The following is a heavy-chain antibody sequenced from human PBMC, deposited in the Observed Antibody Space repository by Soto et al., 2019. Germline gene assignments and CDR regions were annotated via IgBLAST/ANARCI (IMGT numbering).Heavy chain of an antibody. Sequence: ASVKVSCKASGYSFTSYGISWVRQAPGQGLEWMGWISAYNGNKKYAQKLQCRVTMTTDTSTSTVYMELSSLRSEDTAVYYCARETTYYDILTGYFGPSSSYGMDVWGQGTTVTVSS. CDR1: GYSFTSYG. CDR2: ISAYNGNK. J-gene: IGHJ6*02. V-gene: IGHV1-18*01. CDR3: ARETTYYDILTGYFGPSSSYGMDV. D-gene: IGHD3-9*01.